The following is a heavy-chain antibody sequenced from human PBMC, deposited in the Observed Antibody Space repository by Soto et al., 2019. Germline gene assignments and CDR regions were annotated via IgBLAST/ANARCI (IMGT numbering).Heavy chain of an antibody. J-gene: IGHJ3*02. V-gene: IGHV3-21*01. CDR2: ISSSSSYI. CDR3: ARDRARGSATDAFDI. Sequence: LRLSCAASGFTFSSYSMNWVRQAPGKGLEWVSSISSSSSYIYYADSVKGRFTISRDNAKNSLYLQMNSLRAEDTAVYYCARDRARGSATDAFDIWGQGTMVTVSS. D-gene: IGHD2-15*01. CDR1: GFTFSSYS.